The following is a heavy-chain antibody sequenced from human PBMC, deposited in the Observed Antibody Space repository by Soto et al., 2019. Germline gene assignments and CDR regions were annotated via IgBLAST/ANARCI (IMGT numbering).Heavy chain of an antibody. J-gene: IGHJ4*02. V-gene: IGHV3-74*01. Sequence: EVQLVESGGGLVQPGGSLRLSCAASGFTLSHYWMHWVRQAPGKGLVWVSRIDTDGIRTNYADSVKGRFTISRDDAKNTLHLQMNSLRAEDTAVYYCAKEKPTTTCFDFWGQGTLVTVSS. CDR2: IDTDGIRT. CDR3: AKEKPTTTCFDF. D-gene: IGHD1-1*01. CDR1: GFTLSHYW.